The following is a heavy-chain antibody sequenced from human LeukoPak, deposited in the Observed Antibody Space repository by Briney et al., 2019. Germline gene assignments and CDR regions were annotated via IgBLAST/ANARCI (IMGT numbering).Heavy chain of an antibody. Sequence: GRSLRLSCAASGFTFSSYAMHWVRQAPGKGLEWVAVISYDGSNKYYADSVKGRFTISRDNSKNTLYPQMNSLRAEDTAVYYCAAETTFRGYSYGFAFDYWGQGTLVTISS. V-gene: IGHV3-30-3*01. CDR3: AAETTFRGYSYGFAFDY. CDR1: GFTFSSYA. J-gene: IGHJ4*02. CDR2: ISYDGSNK. D-gene: IGHD5-18*01.